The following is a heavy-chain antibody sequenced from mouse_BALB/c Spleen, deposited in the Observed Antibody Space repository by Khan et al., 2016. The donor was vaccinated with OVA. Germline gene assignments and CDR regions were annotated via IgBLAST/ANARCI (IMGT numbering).Heavy chain of an antibody. V-gene: IGHV5-17*02. CDR2: ISRGSTNV. CDR1: GITFSSFG. Sequence: EVELVESGGGLVQPGGSRTLSCAASGITFSSFGMHWVRQAPETGLEWVAYISRGSTNVYYADTVKGRFTIPRDNPKNTLFLQMTSLRSEDTAEYYCGSGGYYGFAYWGQGTTLTVSS. J-gene: IGHJ2*01. D-gene: IGHD1-1*01. CDR3: GSGGYYGFAY.